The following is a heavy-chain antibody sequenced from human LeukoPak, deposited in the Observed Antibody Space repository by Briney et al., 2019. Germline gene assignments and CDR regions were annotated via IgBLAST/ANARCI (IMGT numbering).Heavy chain of an antibody. V-gene: IGHV3-20*01. CDR3: ARDRAVVRGYYYYGMDV. CDR1: GFTFSSYA. D-gene: IGHD4-23*01. CDR2: INWNGGST. J-gene: IGHJ6*02. Sequence: PGGSLRVSCAASGFTFSSYAMSWVRQAPGKGLEWVSGINWNGGSTGYADSVKGRFTISRDNAKNSPYLQMNSLRAEDTALYHCARDRAVVRGYYYYGMDVWGQGTTVTVSS.